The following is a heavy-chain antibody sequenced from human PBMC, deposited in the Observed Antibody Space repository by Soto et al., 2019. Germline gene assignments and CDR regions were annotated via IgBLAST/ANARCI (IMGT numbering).Heavy chain of an antibody. J-gene: IGHJ4*02. D-gene: IGHD4-17*01. CDR3: ARDDYGDYGTYY. CDR2: IYYSGST. CDR1: GGSISSGGYY. Sequence: QVQLQESGPGLVKPSQTLSLTCTVSGGSISSGGYYWSWVRQHAGKGLEWIGYIYYSGSTYYNPSLKSRVTISVDTSKNQYSLKLSSVTAADTAVYYCARDDYGDYGTYYWGQGTLVTVSS. V-gene: IGHV4-31*03.